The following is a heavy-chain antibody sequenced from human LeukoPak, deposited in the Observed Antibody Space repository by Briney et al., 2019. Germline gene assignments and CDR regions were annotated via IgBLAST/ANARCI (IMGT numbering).Heavy chain of an antibody. CDR1: GFTFSDSY. J-gene: IGHJ4*02. D-gene: IGHD3-22*01. Sequence: GGSLRLSCAASGFTFSDSYMTWVRQAPGKGVEWVAYISGSGHDINYSESAKGRFTISRDNAKNSLYLQMSSLRVEDTAVYYCARRTYYYDTTYYYVSFFDYWGRGTLVTVSS. V-gene: IGHV3-11*04. CDR3: ARRTYYYDTTYYYVSFFDY. CDR2: ISGSGHDI.